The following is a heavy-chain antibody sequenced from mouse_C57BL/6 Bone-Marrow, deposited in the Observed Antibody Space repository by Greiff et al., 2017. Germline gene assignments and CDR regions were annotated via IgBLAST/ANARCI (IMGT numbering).Heavy chain of an antibody. CDR3: ARGGTTVVATRGPWFAD. Sequence: QVQLQQPGAELVKPGASVKMSCKASGYTFTSYWITWVKQRPGQGLEWIGDIYPGSGSTNYNEKFKSKATLTVDTSASTAYMQLSSLTSEDSAVYYCARGGTTVVATRGPWFADWGQGTLVTVSA. V-gene: IGHV1-55*01. D-gene: IGHD1-1*01. CDR1: GYTFTSYW. CDR2: IYPGSGST. J-gene: IGHJ3*01.